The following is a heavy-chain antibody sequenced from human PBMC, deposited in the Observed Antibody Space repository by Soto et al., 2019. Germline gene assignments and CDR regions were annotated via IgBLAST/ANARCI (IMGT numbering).Heavy chain of an antibody. CDR1: GYTFTSYG. CDR3: AKDQGDGTDFDL. J-gene: IGHJ4*02. V-gene: IGHV1-18*01. CDR2: INPYNENA. Sequence: QAQLTQSGGEVKKPGASVTVSCKTSGYTFTSYGIAWVRQAPGQGLEWMGWINPYNENAHYASKFQDRLKMTTDTSTATAYMTLGSLTSDDTAVFYCAKDQGDGTDFDLWGQGTLVTVSS.